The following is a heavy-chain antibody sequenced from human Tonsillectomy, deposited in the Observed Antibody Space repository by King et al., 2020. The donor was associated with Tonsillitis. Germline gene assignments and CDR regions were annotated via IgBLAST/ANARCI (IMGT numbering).Heavy chain of an antibody. CDR3: ARGFSGSYATDYFDY. Sequence: QLVQSGAEVKKPGASVKVSCKASGYTFTDYYINWVRQAPGQGLEWMGRINSNSGGTKYAQKFQDRVTMTRDTSISTAYMELTRLTADDTAVFYCARGFSGSYATDYFDYWGQGTLVSVSS. CDR2: INSNSGGT. V-gene: IGHV1-2*06. CDR1: GYTFTDYY. J-gene: IGHJ4*02. D-gene: IGHD1-26*01.